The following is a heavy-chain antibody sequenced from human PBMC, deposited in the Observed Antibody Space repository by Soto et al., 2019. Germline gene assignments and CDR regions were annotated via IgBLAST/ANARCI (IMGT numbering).Heavy chain of an antibody. CDR3: AGDRYSNHPYNYMDV. Sequence: EVQLVESGGGLVQPGGSLRLCSAASGISVSGNYMSWVRQAPGKGLEWVSIIYSNYTTYYADCVEGRFTISRDNSKNTVFLQMDSLRAEDTAVYYCAGDRYSNHPYNYMDVWGKGTTVTVCS. J-gene: IGHJ6*03. D-gene: IGHD4-4*01. V-gene: IGHV3-66*01. CDR1: GISVSGNY. CDR2: IYSNYTT.